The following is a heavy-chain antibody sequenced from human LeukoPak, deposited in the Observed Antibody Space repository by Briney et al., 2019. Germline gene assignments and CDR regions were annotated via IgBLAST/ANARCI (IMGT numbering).Heavy chain of an antibody. J-gene: IGHJ4*01. D-gene: IGHD2-2*01. Sequence: GALRVSRARSLFRFSNYWMSCVRQALGKGGEWVSNVRPEGSEPQYVDSMKGRVTVSRDNSENSLYLRMSSLRAEDTAVYYCATTTRSSSWDYWGQGTLVTVSS. CDR3: ATTTRSSSWDY. CDR2: VRPEGSEP. CDR1: LFRFSNYW. V-gene: IGHV3-7*01.